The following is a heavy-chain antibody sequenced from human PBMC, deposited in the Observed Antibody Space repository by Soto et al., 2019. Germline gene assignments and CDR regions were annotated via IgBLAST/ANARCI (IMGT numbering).Heavy chain of an antibody. J-gene: IGHJ5*02. D-gene: IGHD2-2*01. Sequence: QVQLVQSGAEVKKPGSSVNVSCKVSGGTFSTYSIGWVRQAPGQGLEWIGRIIPIHDVVDYAEKFQDRVTLTADKSTNTAYTGLSSLRSDDTAVYFCARGFAVVPAPDSGLNWFDPWGQGTLVTVSS. CDR3: ARGFAVVPAPDSGLNWFDP. V-gene: IGHV1-69*02. CDR2: IIPIHDVV. CDR1: GGTFSTYS.